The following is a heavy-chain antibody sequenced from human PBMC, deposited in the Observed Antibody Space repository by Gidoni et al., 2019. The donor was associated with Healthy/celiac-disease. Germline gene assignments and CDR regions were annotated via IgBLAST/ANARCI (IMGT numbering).Heavy chain of an antibody. CDR2: ISSSSSYI. J-gene: IGHJ3*02. CDR3: ARDSRPHDYYDSSGYYGDAFDI. Sequence: EVQLVESGGGLVKPGGSLRLSCAASGFTFSSYSLNWVRQAPGKGLEGVSSISSSSSYIYYADSVKGRFTISRDNAKNSLYLQMNSLRAEDTAVYYCARDSRPHDYYDSSGYYGDAFDIWGQGTMVTVSS. CDR1: GFTFSSYS. D-gene: IGHD3-22*01. V-gene: IGHV3-21*01.